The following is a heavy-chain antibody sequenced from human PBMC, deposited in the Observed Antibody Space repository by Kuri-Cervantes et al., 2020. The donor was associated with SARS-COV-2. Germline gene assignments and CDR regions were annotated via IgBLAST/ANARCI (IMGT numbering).Heavy chain of an antibody. D-gene: IGHD3-3*01. CDR1: GYTFTYRY. CDR2: ITPFNGNT. CDR3: ARDSRLVGYYRNYYYGMDV. J-gene: IGHJ6*02. V-gene: IGHV1-45*02. Sequence: SVKVSCKASGYTFTYRYLHWVRQAPGQALECMGWITPFNGNTNYAQKFQDRVTITRDRSMSTAYMELSRLRSDDTAVYYCARDSRLVGYYRNYYYGMDVWGQGTTVTVSS.